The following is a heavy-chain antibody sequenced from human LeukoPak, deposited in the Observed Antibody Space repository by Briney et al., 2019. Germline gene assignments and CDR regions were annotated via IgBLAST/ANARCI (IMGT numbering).Heavy chain of an antibody. J-gene: IGHJ6*03. CDR1: GYTFTKHG. CDR3: ARGVAAVQTYFYYYMDV. Sequence: ASVKVSCKTSGYTFTKHGISWVRQATGQGLEWMGWMNPNSGNTGYAQKFQGRVTITRDTSINTSYMELSSLRSEDTAVYYCARGVAAVQTYFYYYMDVWGKGTTVTVSS. CDR2: MNPNSGNT. V-gene: IGHV1-8*03. D-gene: IGHD2-2*02.